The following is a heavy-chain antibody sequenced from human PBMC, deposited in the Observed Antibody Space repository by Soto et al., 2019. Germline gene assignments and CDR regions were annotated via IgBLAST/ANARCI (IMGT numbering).Heavy chain of an antibody. Sequence: SETLWRTCFFSVCCVTSRRCRWVREFPVQGLEWIAYTSYTGNTNYNPSLHSRVTISLDTSKNQLALKLTSMTAADTAVYYCATDMHDGFHHYLEHWG. J-gene: IGHJ4*01. CDR2: TSYTGNT. CDR1: VCCVTSRR. D-gene: IGHD2-2*03. V-gene: IGHV4-59*02. CDR3: ATDMHDGFHHYLEH.